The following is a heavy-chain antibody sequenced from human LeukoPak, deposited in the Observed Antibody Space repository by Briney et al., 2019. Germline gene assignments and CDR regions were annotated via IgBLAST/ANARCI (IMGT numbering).Heavy chain of an antibody. V-gene: IGHV1-2*06. CDR2: INPNTGGT. CDR1: GYTFTGYY. J-gene: IGHJ6*02. Sequence: ASVKVSCKASGYTFTGYYMHWVRQAPGQGLEWVGRINPNTGGTEYAQKFQGRVTMTGETSISTAYMELSRLRSDDTAVYYCARGGGGGTYYYFGMDVWGQGTTVTVSS. D-gene: IGHD2-21*01. CDR3: ARGGGGGTYYYFGMDV.